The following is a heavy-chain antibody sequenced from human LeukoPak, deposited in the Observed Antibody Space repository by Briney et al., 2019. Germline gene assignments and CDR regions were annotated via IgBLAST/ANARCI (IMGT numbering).Heavy chain of an antibody. CDR2: IYYSGST. Sequence: SETLSLTCTVSSGSISSGDYYRSWIRQPPGKGLEWIGYIYYSGSTYYNPSLKSRVTISVDTSKNQFSLKLSSVTAADTAVYYCARSVLGYSYGLHIDYWGQGTLVTVSS. D-gene: IGHD5-18*01. CDR1: SGSISSGDYY. V-gene: IGHV4-30-4*01. CDR3: ARSVLGYSYGLHIDY. J-gene: IGHJ4*02.